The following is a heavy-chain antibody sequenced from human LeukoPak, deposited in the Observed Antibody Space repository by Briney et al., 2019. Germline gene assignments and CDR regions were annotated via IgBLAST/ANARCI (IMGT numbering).Heavy chain of an antibody. CDR3: ARRFWGASYYYYYYMDV. V-gene: IGHV4-34*01. CDR1: GGSFSGYY. D-gene: IGHD3-16*01. Sequence: SETLSLTCAVYGGSFSGYYWSWIRQPPGKGLKWIGSIYYSGSTNYNPSLKSRVTISVDTSKNQFSLKLSSVTAADTAVYYCARRFWGASYYYYYYMDVWGKGTTVTISS. CDR2: IYYSGST. J-gene: IGHJ6*03.